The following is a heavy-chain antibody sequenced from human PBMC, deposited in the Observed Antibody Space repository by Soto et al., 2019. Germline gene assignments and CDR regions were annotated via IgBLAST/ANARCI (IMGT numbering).Heavy chain of an antibody. CDR3: TSGVFGKTNGLDV. J-gene: IGHJ6*02. D-gene: IGHD3-16*01. Sequence: EVQLVESGGGLVKPGGSLRLSCAGSGYTFSSAWMNWVRQAPGKGLEWVGSIKSKTNGGTVDYAAPGKGRFTISREDSKNTLYLQMNSLEIEDTACYYCTSGVFGKTNGLDVWGQGTTVTVSS. CDR1: GYTFSSAW. CDR2: IKSKTNGGTV. V-gene: IGHV3-15*07.